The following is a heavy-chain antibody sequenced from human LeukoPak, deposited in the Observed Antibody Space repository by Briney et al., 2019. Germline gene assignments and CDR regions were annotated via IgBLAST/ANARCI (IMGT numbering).Heavy chain of an antibody. CDR1: GFTFDDYA. J-gene: IGHJ4*02. V-gene: IGHV3-9*01. CDR3: AKDTKSGYSSSWYGAYFDY. CDR2: ISWNSGSI. D-gene: IGHD6-13*01. Sequence: PGRSLRLSCAASGFTFDDYAMHWVRQAPGKGLEWVSGISWNSGSIGYADSVKGRFTISRDNAKNSLYLQMNSLRAEDTALYYCAKDTKSGYSSSWYGAYFDYWGQGTLVTVSS.